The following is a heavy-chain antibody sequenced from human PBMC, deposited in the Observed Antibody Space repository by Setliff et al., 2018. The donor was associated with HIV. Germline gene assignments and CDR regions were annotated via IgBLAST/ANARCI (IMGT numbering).Heavy chain of an antibody. J-gene: IGHJ6*03. CDR1: GFTFSDVW. CDR3: ARDPSAGANLYHYVDV. V-gene: IGHV3-48*01. D-gene: IGHD1-26*01. CDR2: ISDSSSTI. Sequence: GGSLRLSCAASGFTFSDVWMSWVRQAPGKGLEWVSYISDSSSTIYYAGSVRGRFTISRDNARNSLYLQMNSLRAESTAVYYCARDPSAGANLYHYVDVWGKGTTVTVSS.